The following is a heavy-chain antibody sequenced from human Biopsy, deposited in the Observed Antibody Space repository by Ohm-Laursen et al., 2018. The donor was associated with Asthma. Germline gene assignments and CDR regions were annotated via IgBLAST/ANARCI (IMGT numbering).Heavy chain of an antibody. CDR2: IYSGGTS. V-gene: IGHV3-53*01. Sequence: SLRLSCAATVSTGSIDHMFWGRQAPGKGLEWVSVIYSGGTSHTADSVRVRFTISRDYSKYTLYLQMHSLRADDTAVYYCARGDTSNWSHYYFDYWGQGTLVTVSS. CDR3: ARGDTSNWSHYYFDY. J-gene: IGHJ4*02. CDR1: VSTGSIDH. D-gene: IGHD1-20*01.